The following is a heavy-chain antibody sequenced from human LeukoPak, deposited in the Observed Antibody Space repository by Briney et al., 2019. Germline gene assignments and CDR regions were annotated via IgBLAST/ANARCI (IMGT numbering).Heavy chain of an antibody. V-gene: IGHV1-46*01. D-gene: IGHD2-8*01. Sequence: ASVKVSCKASGYSSTYVFTTYPIHGVRQAPGQGLEWLGMINLRGDATIYAQKFQGRVTLTSDSSTTTVYMELSSLKSDDTGLYYCARKWSSRDWFDPWGQGTVVTVSA. J-gene: IGHJ5*02. CDR3: ARKWSSRDWFDP. CDR1: GYSSTYVFTTYP. CDR2: INLRGDAT.